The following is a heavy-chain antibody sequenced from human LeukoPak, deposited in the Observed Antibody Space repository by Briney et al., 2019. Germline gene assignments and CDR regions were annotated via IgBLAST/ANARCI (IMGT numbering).Heavy chain of an antibody. V-gene: IGHV4-59*01. CDR3: ARVSSAWAYYFDY. J-gene: IGHJ4*02. Sequence: SETLSLTCTVSGGSISSYYWSLIRQPPGKGLEWVGYIYYSGSTNYNPSLKSRVTISVDTSKNQFSLKLSSVTAADTAVYYCARVSSAWAYYFDYWGQGTLVTVSS. CDR2: IYYSGST. CDR1: GGSISSYY. D-gene: IGHD3-22*01.